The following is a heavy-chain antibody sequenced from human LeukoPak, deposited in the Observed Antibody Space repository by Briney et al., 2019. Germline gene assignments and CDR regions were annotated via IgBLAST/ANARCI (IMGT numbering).Heavy chain of an antibody. J-gene: IGHJ2*01. CDR3: ARMGGGWDFDL. V-gene: IGHV4-38-2*02. D-gene: IGHD3-10*01. Sequence: PSETPSLTCTVSGFSISSRYYWGWVRQPPGKGLEGIGSMYHGGNTYYNPSLRSRVTISVDTAKNQLSLKLISVTAADTAVYYCARMGGGWDFDLWGRGTLVTVSS. CDR1: GFSISSRYY. CDR2: MYHGGNT.